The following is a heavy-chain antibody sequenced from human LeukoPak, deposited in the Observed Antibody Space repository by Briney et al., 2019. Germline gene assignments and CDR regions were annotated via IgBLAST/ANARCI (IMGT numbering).Heavy chain of an antibody. J-gene: IGHJ4*02. V-gene: IGHV3-30*03. CDR3: TTDQVGPTLFDC. D-gene: IGHD1-26*01. Sequence: GRSLRLSCAASGFTFSSYGMHWVRQAPGKGLEWVAVISYDGSNKYYADSVKGRFTISRDNSKNTLYLQMNSLKTEDTAVYYCTTDQVGPTLFDCWGQGTLVTVSS. CDR1: GFTFSSYG. CDR2: ISYDGSNK.